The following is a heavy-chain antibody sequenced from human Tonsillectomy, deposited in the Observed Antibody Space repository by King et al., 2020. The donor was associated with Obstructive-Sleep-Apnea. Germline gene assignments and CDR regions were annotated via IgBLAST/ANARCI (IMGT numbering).Heavy chain of an antibody. D-gene: IGHD1-26*01. CDR1: GGSISSSSYY. Sequence: QLQESGPGLVKPSETLSLTCTVSGGSISSSSYYWGWIRQPPGKGLEWIGSIYYSGSTYYNPSLKSRVTISVDTSKNQFSLKLSSVTAADTAVYYCARDRVGATNDYYYYYGMDVWGQGTTVTVSS. J-gene: IGHJ6*02. CDR2: IYYSGST. V-gene: IGHV4-39*07. CDR3: ARDRVGATNDYYYYYGMDV.